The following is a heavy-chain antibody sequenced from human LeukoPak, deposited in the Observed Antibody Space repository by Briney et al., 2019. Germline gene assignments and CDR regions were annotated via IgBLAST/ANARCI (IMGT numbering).Heavy chain of an antibody. J-gene: IGHJ4*02. D-gene: IGHD5-12*01. CDR3: ARYSRVATISTNFDY. Sequence: PGGSLRLSCAASGFTFSSYGMSWVRQAPGKGLEWVSAISGSGGSTYYADSVKGRFTISRDNSKNTLYLQMNSLRAEDTAVYYCARYSRVATISTNFDYWGQGTLVTVSS. V-gene: IGHV3-23*01. CDR2: ISGSGGST. CDR1: GFTFSSYG.